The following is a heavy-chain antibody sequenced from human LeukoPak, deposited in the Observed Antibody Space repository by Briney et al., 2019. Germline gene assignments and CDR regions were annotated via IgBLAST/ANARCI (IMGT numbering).Heavy chain of an antibody. J-gene: IGHJ4*02. CDR1: GFTFGSYH. V-gene: IGHV3-48*01. CDR3: ARDALLYDTSAYHYDY. D-gene: IGHD3-22*01. Sequence: GGFLRLSCQASGFTFGSYHMNWVRQAPGKGLEWISYISSRSDVTYYADSVKGRFTISRDNAKNSLYLQMNSLRADDTAVYYCARDALLYDTSAYHYDYWGQGTLVTVSS. CDR2: ISSRSDVT.